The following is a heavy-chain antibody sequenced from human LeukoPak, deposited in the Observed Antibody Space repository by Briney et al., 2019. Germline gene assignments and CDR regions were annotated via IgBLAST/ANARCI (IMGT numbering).Heavy chain of an antibody. V-gene: IGHV7-4-1*02. J-gene: IGHJ5*02. CDR2: INTNTGNP. Sequence: ASVKVSCKASGGTFSSYAISWVRQAPGQGLEWMGWINTNTGNPTYAQGFTGRFVFSLDTSVSTAYLQISSLKAEDTAVYYCARDALGALGYNWFDPWGQGTLVTVSS. CDR3: ARDALGALGYNWFDP. D-gene: IGHD3-16*01. CDR1: GGTFSSYA.